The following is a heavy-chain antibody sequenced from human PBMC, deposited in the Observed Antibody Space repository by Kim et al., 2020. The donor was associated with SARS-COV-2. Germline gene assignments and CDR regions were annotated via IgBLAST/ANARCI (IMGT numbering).Heavy chain of an antibody. D-gene: IGHD2-15*01. CDR3: AREGARYCSGGSCYAFDY. J-gene: IGHJ4*02. CDR1: GFTFSSYG. V-gene: IGHV3-33*01. CDR2: IWYDGSNK. Sequence: GGSLRLSCAASGFTFSSYGMHWVRQAPGKGLEWVAVIWYDGSNKYYADSVKGRFTISRDNSKNTLYLQMNSLRAEDTAVYYCAREGARYCSGGSCYAFDYWGQGTLVTVSS.